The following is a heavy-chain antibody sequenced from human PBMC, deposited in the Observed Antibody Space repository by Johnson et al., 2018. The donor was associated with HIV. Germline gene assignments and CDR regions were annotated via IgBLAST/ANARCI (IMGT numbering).Heavy chain of an antibody. Sequence: VQLVESGGGLVQPGGSLRLSCAASGFTVSSNYMSWVRQAPGKGLKWVSVIYSGGSTYYADSVKGRFTISRDNAKNSLYLQMNSLRAEDTAVYYCARVGADAFDIWGQGTMVTVSS. CDR3: ARVGADAFDI. CDR2: IYSGGST. D-gene: IGHD1-26*01. CDR1: GFTVSSNY. J-gene: IGHJ3*02. V-gene: IGHV3-66*01.